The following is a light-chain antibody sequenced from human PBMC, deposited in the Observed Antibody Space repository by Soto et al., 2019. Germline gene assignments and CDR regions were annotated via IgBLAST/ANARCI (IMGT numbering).Light chain of an antibody. V-gene: IGKV4-1*01. CDR2: WAS. J-gene: IGKJ4*01. CDR1: QSVLYSSNNKNY. CDR3: QQYYSTPLT. Sequence: DIVMTQSPDSLAVSLGERATINCKSSQSVLYSSNNKNYLAWYQQKPGQHPKLLINWASTRESGVPDRFSGSGSGSDFTLTSSSLQAEDVAVYCCQQYYSTPLTFGGGTKVDIK.